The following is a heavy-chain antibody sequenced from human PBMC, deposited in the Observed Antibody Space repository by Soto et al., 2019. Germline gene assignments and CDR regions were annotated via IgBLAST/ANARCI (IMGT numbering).Heavy chain of an antibody. Sequence: GDSRTISCPGSGCRFFSYLITWVRQTPGKGLECIGIIYPGDSDTRYSASFQGQVTISADKSISTAYLQWSSLKASDTAMYYCARATYYYDSSGPRYYYYGMDVWGQGTTVTVSS. CDR1: GCRFFSYL. CDR2: IYPGDSDT. J-gene: IGHJ6*02. D-gene: IGHD3-22*01. V-gene: IGHV5-51*01. CDR3: ARATYYYDSSGPRYYYYGMDV.